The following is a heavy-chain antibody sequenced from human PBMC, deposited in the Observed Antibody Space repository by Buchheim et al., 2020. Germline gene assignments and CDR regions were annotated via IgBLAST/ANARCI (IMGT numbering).Heavy chain of an antibody. J-gene: IGHJ6*02. CDR1: GYTFTFYY. CDR3: ARVEYTSGRLFGMDV. D-gene: IGHD6-19*01. Sequence: QVQLVQSGAEVKKPGASVRVSCKASGYTFTFYYIHWVRQAPGQGLEWMGIIKPGDGSTRYAQKLQDRVILTTDTSTSTIYMDLSSLGSGDNAVYYCARVEYTSGRLFGMDVWGQGTT. V-gene: IGHV1-46*04. CDR2: IKPGDGST.